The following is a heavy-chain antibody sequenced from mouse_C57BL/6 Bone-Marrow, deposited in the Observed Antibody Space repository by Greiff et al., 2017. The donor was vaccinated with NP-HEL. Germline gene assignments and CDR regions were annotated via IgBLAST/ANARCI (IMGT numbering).Heavy chain of an antibody. J-gene: IGHJ4*01. Sequence: DVMLVESGGDLVKPGGSLKLSCAASGFTFSSYGMSWVRQTPDKRLEWVATISSGGSYTYYPDSVKGRFTISRDNAKNTLYLQMSSLKSEDTAMYYCARHKAVYYDYVYAMDYWGQGTSVTVSS. D-gene: IGHD2-4*01. CDR3: ARHKAVYYDYVYAMDY. CDR1: GFTFSSYG. V-gene: IGHV5-6*02. CDR2: ISSGGSYT.